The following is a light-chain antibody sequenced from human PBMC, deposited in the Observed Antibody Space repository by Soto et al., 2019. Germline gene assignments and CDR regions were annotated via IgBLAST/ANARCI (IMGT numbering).Light chain of an antibody. CDR2: DNN. CDR3: GTWDSSLSAGV. V-gene: IGLV1-51*01. Sequence: QSVLTQPPSVSAAPGQKVTISCSGSSSNIGNNYVSWYQQLPGTAPKLLIYDNNKRPSGIPDRFSGSKSGTSATLGITGLQTGDEADYYCGTWDSSLSAGVFGGGTKPPVL. J-gene: IGLJ2*01. CDR1: SSNIGNNY.